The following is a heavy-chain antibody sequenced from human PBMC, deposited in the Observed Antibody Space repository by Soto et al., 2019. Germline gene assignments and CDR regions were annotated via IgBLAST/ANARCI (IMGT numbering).Heavy chain of an antibody. CDR1: GGSISSGGYS. Sequence: QLQLQESGSGLVKPSQTLSLTCAVSGGSISSGGYSWSWLRQPPGKGLEWIGYIYHSGSTYYNPSLKSRVTISVDRSKTQFSLKLSSVTAADTAVYYCASLGYCSGGSCYPVDYWGQGTLVTVSS. D-gene: IGHD2-15*01. J-gene: IGHJ4*02. CDR3: ASLGYCSGGSCYPVDY. CDR2: IYHSGST. V-gene: IGHV4-30-2*01.